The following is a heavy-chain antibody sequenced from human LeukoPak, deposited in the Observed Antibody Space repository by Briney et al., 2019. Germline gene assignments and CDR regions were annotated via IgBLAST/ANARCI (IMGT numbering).Heavy chain of an antibody. D-gene: IGHD4-17*01. Sequence: PSETLSLTCTVSGGSISSSSYYWGWIRQPPGKGLEWIGSIYYSGSTYYNPSLKSRVTISVDTSKNQFSLKLSSVTAADTAVYYCARGGSWDYVSIDYWGQGTLVTVSS. CDR3: ARGGSWDYVSIDY. J-gene: IGHJ4*02. CDR2: IYYSGST. CDR1: GGSISSSSYY. V-gene: IGHV4-39*01.